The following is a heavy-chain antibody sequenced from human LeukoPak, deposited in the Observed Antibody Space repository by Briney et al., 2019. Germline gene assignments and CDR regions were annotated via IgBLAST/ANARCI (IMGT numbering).Heavy chain of an antibody. CDR2: IIPFFGTA. V-gene: IGHV1-69*05. D-gene: IGHD6-19*01. CDR3: ARVESGWFIGWFDP. J-gene: IGHJ5*02. Sequence: ASVKVSCKASGGTFSSYAISWVRQAPGQGLEWMGGIIPFFGTANYAQKFQGRVTITTDESTSTAYMELSSLRSEDTAVYYCARVESGWFIGWFDPWGQGTLVTVSS. CDR1: GGTFSSYA.